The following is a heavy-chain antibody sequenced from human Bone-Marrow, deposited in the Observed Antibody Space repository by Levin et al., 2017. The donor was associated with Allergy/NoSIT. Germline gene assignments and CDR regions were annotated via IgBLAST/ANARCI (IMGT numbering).Heavy chain of an antibody. CDR1: GFTFSVYG. D-gene: IGHD6-19*01. CDR3: ARGGSGGWSDQFFRN. V-gene: IGHV3-48*02. Sequence: GASVKVSCAASGFTFSVYGMNWVRQAPGKGLEWVSYITASDSTALYADSVKGRFTISRDNAKNSLYLQMNSLGDEDTAVYYCARGGSGGWSDQFFRNWGQGTLVTVSS. CDR2: ITASDSTA. J-gene: IGHJ1*01.